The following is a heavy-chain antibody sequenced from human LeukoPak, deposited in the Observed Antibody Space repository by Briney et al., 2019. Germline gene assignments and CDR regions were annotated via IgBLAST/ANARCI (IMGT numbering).Heavy chain of an antibody. CDR1: GGSFSGYY. J-gene: IGHJ6*03. Sequence: SETLSLTCAVYGGSFSGYYWSWIRQPPGKGLEWIGEINHSGSTNYNPSLKSRVTISVDTSKNQFSLKLSSVTAADTAVYYCARGDIAGPYYYYMDVWGKGTTVTISS. CDR2: INHSGST. CDR3: ARGDIAGPYYYYMDV. D-gene: IGHD6-13*01. V-gene: IGHV4-34*01.